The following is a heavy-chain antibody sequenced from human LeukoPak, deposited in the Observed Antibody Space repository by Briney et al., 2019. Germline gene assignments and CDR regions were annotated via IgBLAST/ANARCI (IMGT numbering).Heavy chain of an antibody. Sequence: PGGSLRLSCAASGFTFSSYAMHWVRQAPGKGLEWVAVISYDGSNKYYADSVKGRFTISRDNSKNTLYLQMNSLRAEDTAVYYCARETYYYGSGSYFESGWFDPWGQGTLVTVSS. D-gene: IGHD3-10*01. V-gene: IGHV3-30-3*01. CDR2: ISYDGSNK. CDR1: GFTFSSYA. CDR3: ARETYYYGSGSYFESGWFDP. J-gene: IGHJ5*02.